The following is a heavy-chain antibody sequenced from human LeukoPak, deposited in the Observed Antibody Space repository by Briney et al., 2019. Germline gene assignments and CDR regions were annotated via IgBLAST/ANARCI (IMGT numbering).Heavy chain of an antibody. V-gene: IGHV3-9*01. J-gene: IGHJ4*02. CDR2: ISWNSGAK. CDR3: ARGTHMYYYDRDRDY. D-gene: IGHD3-22*01. CDR1: GFRFDDYS. Sequence: GGSLRLSCAASGFRFDDYSMHWVRQAPGKGLEWVSGISWNSGAKGYAVSVKGRFTISRDNAKNALYLQMNSLRAEDTAVYYCARGTHMYYYDRDRDYWGQGTLVTVSS.